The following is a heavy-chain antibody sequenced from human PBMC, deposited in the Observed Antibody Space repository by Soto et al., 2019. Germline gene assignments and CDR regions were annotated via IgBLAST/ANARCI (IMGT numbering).Heavy chain of an antibody. CDR3: AKGRQWLVALDY. Sequence: PGGSLRLSCAASGFTFSSYAMSWVRQAPGKGLEWVSAISGSGGSTYYADSVKGRFTIPRDNSKNTLYLQMNSPRAEDTAVYYCAKGRQWLVALDYWGQGTLVTVSA. J-gene: IGHJ4*02. D-gene: IGHD6-19*01. CDR1: GFTFSSYA. CDR2: ISGSGGST. V-gene: IGHV3-23*01.